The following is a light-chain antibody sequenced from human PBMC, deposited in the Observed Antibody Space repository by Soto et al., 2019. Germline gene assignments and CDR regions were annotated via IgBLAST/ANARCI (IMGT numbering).Light chain of an antibody. CDR1: HSVSSN. Sequence: EIVMTQSPATLSVSPGERATLSCRASHSVSSNLAWYQQKPGQAPRLLIYGASTRATGIPARFSGSGSGTEFTLTISSLQSEDFGVYYCQQYNNWPPSTFGQGTRLEIK. J-gene: IGKJ5*01. V-gene: IGKV3-15*01. CDR3: QQYNNWPPST. CDR2: GAS.